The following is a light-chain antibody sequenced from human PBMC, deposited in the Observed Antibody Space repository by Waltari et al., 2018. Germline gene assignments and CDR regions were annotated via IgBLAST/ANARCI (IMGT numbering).Light chain of an antibody. Sequence: IVLTQSPATLSLSPGERAILSCRASQSVGSYLAWYQHKPGQAPRLLIYDASNRDTGVPARFSGSWSWTDFTLTISSLEPEDFAVYYCQQRSIWPQITFGQGTILDIK. CDR2: DAS. V-gene: IGKV3-11*01. CDR3: QQRSIWPQIT. J-gene: IGKJ5*01. CDR1: QSVGSY.